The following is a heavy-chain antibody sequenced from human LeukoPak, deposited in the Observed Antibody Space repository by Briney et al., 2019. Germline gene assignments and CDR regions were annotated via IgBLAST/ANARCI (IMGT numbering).Heavy chain of an antibody. CDR2: ISYDGSNK. J-gene: IGHJ4*02. CDR3: ARSAPDRSGWYNFDY. V-gene: IGHV3-30-3*01. D-gene: IGHD6-19*01. Sequence: GGSLRLSCAASGFTFSSYAMHWVRQAPGKGLEWVAVISYDGSNKYYADSVKGRFTISRDNSKNTLYLQMNSLRAEDTAVYYCARSAPDRSGWYNFDYWGQGTLVTVSS. CDR1: GFTFSSYA.